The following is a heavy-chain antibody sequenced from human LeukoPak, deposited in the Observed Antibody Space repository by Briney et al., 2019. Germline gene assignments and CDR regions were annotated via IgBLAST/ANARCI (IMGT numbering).Heavy chain of an antibody. CDR3: AKDLGGTDY. D-gene: IGHD3-16*01. CDR1: GFTFSNYG. V-gene: IGHV3-30*18. J-gene: IGHJ4*02. Sequence: PGGSLRLSCAASGFTFSNYGMHWVRQAPGKGLEWVAVISYDGSNKYYADSVKGRFTISRDNSKNTLYLQMNSLRAEDTAVYYCAKDLGGTDYWGQGTLVTVSS. CDR2: ISYDGSNK.